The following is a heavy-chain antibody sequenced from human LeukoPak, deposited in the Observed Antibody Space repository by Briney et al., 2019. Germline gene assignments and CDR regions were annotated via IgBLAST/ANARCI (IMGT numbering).Heavy chain of an antibody. CDR2: IRYDGSNK. CDR1: GFIFGDYG. J-gene: IGHJ4*02. V-gene: IGHV3-30*02. D-gene: IGHD1-26*01. CDR3: AKEPYSGSYLSYFDY. Sequence: PGGSLRLSCAASGFIFGDYGMQWVRQAPGKGLEWVSFIRYDGSNKYYPDSVRGRFTISRDNAKNTLYLQMNSLRAEDTAVYYCAKEPYSGSYLSYFDYWGQGTLVTVSS.